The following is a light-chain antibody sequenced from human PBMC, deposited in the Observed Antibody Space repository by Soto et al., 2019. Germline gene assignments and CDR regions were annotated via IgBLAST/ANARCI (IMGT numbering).Light chain of an antibody. V-gene: IGKV1-39*01. J-gene: IGKJ1*01. CDR1: QDINVY. CDR2: SAS. Sequence: DIQMTQSPSSVSASIGDTVTITCRASQDINVYLNWYQQKPGEVPKLLIYSASSLHSGVPSRFTGSGSETDFTLTIRSLQPGDFATYYCQHAYVAPYRFGQGTNV. CDR3: QHAYVAPYR.